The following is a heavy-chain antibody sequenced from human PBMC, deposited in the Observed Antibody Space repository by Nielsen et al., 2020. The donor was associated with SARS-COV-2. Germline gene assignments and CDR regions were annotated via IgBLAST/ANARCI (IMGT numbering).Heavy chain of an antibody. CDR3: ARGNFYYYYMDV. Sequence: GSLRLSCAASGFTFSSYWMSWIRQSPGKGLEWVGEFTPSGGSKYNPSLESRVTILGDTSKKQVSLKMNSLSATDTAVYYCARGNFYYYYMDVWGKGTSVTVSS. J-gene: IGHJ6*03. CDR1: GFTFSSYW. CDR2: FTPSGGS. V-gene: IGHV4-34*01.